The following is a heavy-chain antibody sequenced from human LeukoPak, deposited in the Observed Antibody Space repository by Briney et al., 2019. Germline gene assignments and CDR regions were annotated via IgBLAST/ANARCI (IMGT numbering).Heavy chain of an antibody. D-gene: IGHD3-9*01. CDR2: ISYDGSNK. J-gene: IGHJ4*02. V-gene: IGHV3-30*18. Sequence: PGRSLRLSCAASGFTFSSYGMHWVRQAPGKGLEWVAVISYDGSNKYYADSVKGRFTISRDNSKNTLYLQMNSLRAEDTAVYYCAKDGLIISTVRYFDWNQGIDYWGQGTLVTVSS. CDR1: GFTFSSYG. CDR3: AKDGLIISTVRYFDWNQGIDY.